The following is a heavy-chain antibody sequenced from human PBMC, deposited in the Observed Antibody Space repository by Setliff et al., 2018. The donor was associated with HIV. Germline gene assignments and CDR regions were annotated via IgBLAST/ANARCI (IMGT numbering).Heavy chain of an antibody. J-gene: IGHJ4*02. CDR2: IRASGNT. CDR1: GFTFSSYA. V-gene: IGHV3-23*01. Sequence: PGGSLRLSCAASGFTFSSYAMNWVRQAPGKSPEWVSGIRASGNTYYADSVRGRFTISRDNSKNTLFLQMNSLRAEDTAVYYCGTYYYGSGKIDYWGQGTLVTVSS. CDR3: GTYYYGSGKIDY. D-gene: IGHD3-10*01.